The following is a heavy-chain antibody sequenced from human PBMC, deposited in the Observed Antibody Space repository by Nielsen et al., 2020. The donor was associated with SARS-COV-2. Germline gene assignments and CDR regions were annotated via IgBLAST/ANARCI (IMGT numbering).Heavy chain of an antibody. Sequence: WLRQPPGKGLEWIGSIYYSGSTFYKPSLESRVTISADTSKNQFSLKLSSVTAADTAVYYCASGHRRGYSSSWYPSTFELMSYWGQGTLVTVSS. CDR3: ASGHRRGYSSSWYPSTFELMSY. D-gene: IGHD6-13*01. V-gene: IGHV4-39*01. CDR2: IYYSGST. J-gene: IGHJ4*02.